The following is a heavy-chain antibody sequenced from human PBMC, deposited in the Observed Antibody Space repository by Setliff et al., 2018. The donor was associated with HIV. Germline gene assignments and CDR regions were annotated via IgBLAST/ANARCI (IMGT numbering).Heavy chain of an antibody. D-gene: IGHD5-18*01. CDR1: GGTFSSYR. Sequence: GASVKVSCKASGGTFSSYRISWVRQAPGQGLEYMGGVIPGLGIAYYAQRFQGRVTITADESTSTVYMDLSSLRSEDTAMYYCATVNTVGYNYYGMDVWGQGTTVTVSS. J-gene: IGHJ6*02. V-gene: IGHV1-69*10. CDR3: ATVNTVGYNYYGMDV. CDR2: VIPGLGIA.